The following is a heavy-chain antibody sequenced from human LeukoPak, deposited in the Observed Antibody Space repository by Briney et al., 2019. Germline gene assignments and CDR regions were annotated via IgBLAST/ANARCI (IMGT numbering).Heavy chain of an antibody. J-gene: IGHJ5*02. D-gene: IGHD3-22*01. CDR1: GGTFSSDA. CDR3: ARELSYYDSSASSWFDP. CDR2: IIPILGIA. V-gene: IGHV1-69*04. Sequence: ASVKVSCKASGGTFSSDAISWVRQAPGQGLEWMGRIIPILGIANYAQKFQGRVTITADKSTSTAYMELSSLRSEDTAVYYCARELSYYDSSASSWFDPWGQGTLVTVSS.